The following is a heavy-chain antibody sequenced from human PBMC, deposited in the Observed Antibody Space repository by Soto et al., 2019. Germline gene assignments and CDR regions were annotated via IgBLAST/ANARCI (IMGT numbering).Heavy chain of an antibody. D-gene: IGHD2-2*01. CDR1: GLSRSPSD. CDR2: IKYSGST. V-gene: IGHV4-34*01. J-gene: IGHJ4*02. CDR3: AREGYFSSTSSYAFDS. Sequence: PSVTLSLSCTFYGLSRSPSDLSWVRPPPGKGLEWIGEIKYSGSTNYNPSLKSRVTISVDTSQNQFSLELTSVTAADTALYYCAREGYFSSTSSYAFDSWGQGTLVTVS.